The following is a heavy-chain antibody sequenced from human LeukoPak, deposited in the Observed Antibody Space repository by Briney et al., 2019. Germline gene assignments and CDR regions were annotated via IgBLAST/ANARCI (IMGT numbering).Heavy chain of an antibody. CDR3: ARFLTGPFDY. J-gene: IGHJ4*02. D-gene: IGHD3-9*01. CDR1: GYSISSGYY. Sequence: PSETLSLTCTVSGYSISSGYYWDWIRQPPGKGLEWIGTIYHSGSTYYNPSLKSRVTISVDTSKNQFSLKLSSVTAADTAVYYCARFLTGPFDYWGQGTLVTVSS. V-gene: IGHV4-38-2*02. CDR2: IYHSGST.